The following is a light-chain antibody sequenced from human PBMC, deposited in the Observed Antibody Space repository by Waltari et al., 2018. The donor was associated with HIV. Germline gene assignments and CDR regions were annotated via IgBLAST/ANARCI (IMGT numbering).Light chain of an antibody. J-gene: IGLJ2*01. CDR3: ACWDRSGDYIL. V-gene: IGLV3-19*01. CDR1: SLRKYY. Sequence: SSELTQDPAVSVALGQTVKIACLGDSLRKYYASWYRLRPGQAPQLLVYGKNSRPSGIPDRFAASSSGNMAFLTITGARAEDEADYYCACWDRSGDYILFGGGTSLTGL. CDR2: GKN.